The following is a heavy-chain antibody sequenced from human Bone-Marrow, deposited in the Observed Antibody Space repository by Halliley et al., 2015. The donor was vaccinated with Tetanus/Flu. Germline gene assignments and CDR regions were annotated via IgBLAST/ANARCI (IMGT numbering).Heavy chain of an antibody. J-gene: IGHJ4*02. Sequence: LSLTCTVSAGSITTSNWWSWVRQPPGKGLEWIGEIYHGGAFNYAPALESRVTISVDKSKNQFSLTLTSLTAADTAVYFCAGHLATRGTRGFDSWGQGVLVTVSS. CDR3: AGHLATRGTRGFDS. CDR1: AGSITTSNW. D-gene: IGHD3-10*01. CDR2: IYHGGAF. V-gene: IGHV4-4*01.